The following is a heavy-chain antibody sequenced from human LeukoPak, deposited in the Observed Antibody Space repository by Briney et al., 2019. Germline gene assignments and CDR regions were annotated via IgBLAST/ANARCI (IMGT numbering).Heavy chain of an antibody. CDR1: GFTFSSYA. CDR3: AKYGYSQYYFDY. CDR2: ISGGAGST. D-gene: IGHD3-22*01. V-gene: IGHV3-23*01. Sequence: PGGSLRLSCAASGFTFSSYAMSWVRQAPGKGLEWVSVISGGAGSTYYADSVKGRFTISRDNSKNTLYLQMNSLGAEDTAIYYCAKYGYSQYYFDYWGQGTLVTVSS. J-gene: IGHJ4*02.